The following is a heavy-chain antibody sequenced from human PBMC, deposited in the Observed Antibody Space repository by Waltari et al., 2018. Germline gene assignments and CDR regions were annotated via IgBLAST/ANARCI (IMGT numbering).Heavy chain of an antibody. Sequence: QVQLVQSGAEVKKPGASVKVSCKASGYTFTSYAMHWVRQAPGQRLEWMGWINAGNGNTKYSQKFQGRVTITRDTSASTAYMELSSLRSEDTAVYYCARELPFYYYYYGMDVWGQGTTVTVSS. J-gene: IGHJ6*02. CDR2: INAGNGNT. CDR3: ARELPFYYYYYGMDV. CDR1: GYTFTSYA. V-gene: IGHV1-3*01.